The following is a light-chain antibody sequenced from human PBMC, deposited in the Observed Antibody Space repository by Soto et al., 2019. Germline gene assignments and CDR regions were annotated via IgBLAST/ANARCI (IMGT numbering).Light chain of an antibody. Sequence: EIVMTQSPATLSVSPGERATLSCRASHSISSNVAWYQQKPGQAPRLLIYGASTRATDILARFSGSGSGTEFSFTISSLQSEDFAVYYCQQHNNWPWTFGQGTKVEIK. V-gene: IGKV3-15*01. CDR3: QQHNNWPWT. J-gene: IGKJ1*01. CDR1: HSISSN. CDR2: GAS.